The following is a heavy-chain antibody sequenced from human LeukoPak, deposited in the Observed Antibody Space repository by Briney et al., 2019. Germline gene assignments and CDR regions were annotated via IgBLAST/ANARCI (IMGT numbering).Heavy chain of an antibody. CDR3: ARTTEGGYTYGYFYYYYMDV. J-gene: IGHJ6*03. CDR2: IYYSGST. V-gene: IGHV4-59*01. Sequence: NSSETLSLTCTVSGVSISSYYWSWIRQPPGKGLEWIGYIYYSGSTNYNPSLKSRVTITVDTSKNQFSLKLSSVTAADTAVYYCARTTEGGYTYGYFYYYYMDVWGKGTTVTISS. CDR1: GVSISSYY. D-gene: IGHD5-18*01.